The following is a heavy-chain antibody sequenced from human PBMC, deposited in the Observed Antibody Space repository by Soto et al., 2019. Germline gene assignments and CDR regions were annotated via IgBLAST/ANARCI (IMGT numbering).Heavy chain of an antibody. CDR1: GFTLSSYG. CDR2: ISYDGSNK. D-gene: IGHD4-4*01. CDR3: AKDRREQDYTYYFDY. J-gene: IGHJ4*02. V-gene: IGHV3-30*18. Sequence: GGSLRLSCAASGFTLSSYGMHWVRQAPGKGLEWVAVISYDGSNKYYADSVKGRFTISRDNSKNTLYLQMNSLRAEDTAVYYCAKDRREQDYTYYFDYWGQGTLVTVSS.